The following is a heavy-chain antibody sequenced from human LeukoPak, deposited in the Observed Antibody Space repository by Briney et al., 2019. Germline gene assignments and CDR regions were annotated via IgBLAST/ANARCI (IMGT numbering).Heavy chain of an antibody. CDR2: IYHSGST. CDR3: ARHRAEYWYFDL. J-gene: IGHJ2*01. CDR1: GYSISSGYY. Sequence: PSETLSLTCAVSGYSISSGYYWGWIRQPPGQGLEWIGSIYHSGSTYYNPSLKSRVTISVDTSKNQFSLKLSSVTAADTAVYYCARHRAEYWYFDLWGRGTLVTVSS. V-gene: IGHV4-38-2*01. D-gene: IGHD6-6*01.